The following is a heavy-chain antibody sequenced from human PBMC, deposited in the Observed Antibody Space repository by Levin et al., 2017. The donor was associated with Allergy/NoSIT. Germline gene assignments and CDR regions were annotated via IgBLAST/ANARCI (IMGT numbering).Heavy chain of an antibody. CDR2: ITGDGRET. CDR3: ARGGCSSTSCLDY. J-gene: IGHJ4*02. Sequence: LSLTCAASGFTFSRSWMHWVRQAPGKGLVWVSRITGDGRETNYADSVGGRFTISRDNAKNTLYLEMNSLRAEDTAVYYCARGGCSSTSCLDYWGQGILVTVSS. D-gene: IGHD2-2*01. V-gene: IGHV3-74*01. CDR1: GFTFSRSW.